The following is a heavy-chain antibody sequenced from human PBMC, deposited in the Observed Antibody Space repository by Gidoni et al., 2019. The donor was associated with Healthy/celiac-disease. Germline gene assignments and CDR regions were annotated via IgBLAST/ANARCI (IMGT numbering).Heavy chain of an antibody. V-gene: IGHV3-48*02. Sequence: EVQLVESGGGLVQPGGSLRLSCAASGFTFSSYSMNWVRQAPGKGLEWVSYISSSSSTIYYADSVKGRCTISRDNAKNSLYLQMNSLRDEDTAVYYCARESGYYDSSGYYYVSDAFDIWGQGTMVTVSS. J-gene: IGHJ3*02. CDR2: ISSSSSTI. D-gene: IGHD3-22*01. CDR1: GFTFSSYS. CDR3: ARESGYYDSSGYYYVSDAFDI.